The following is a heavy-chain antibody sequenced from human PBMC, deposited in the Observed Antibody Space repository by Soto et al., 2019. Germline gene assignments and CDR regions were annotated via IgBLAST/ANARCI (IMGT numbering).Heavy chain of an antibody. CDR3: ARRGCSSTSCQHYYYGMDV. CDR1: GGTFSSYA. Sequence: SVKVSCKASGGTFSSYAISWVRHAPGQGLEWMGGIIPIFGTANYAQKFQGRVTITADESTSTAYMELSSLRSEDTAVYYCARRGCSSTSCQHYYYGMDVWGQGTTVTVSS. V-gene: IGHV1-69*13. J-gene: IGHJ6*02. CDR2: IIPIFGTA. D-gene: IGHD2-2*01.